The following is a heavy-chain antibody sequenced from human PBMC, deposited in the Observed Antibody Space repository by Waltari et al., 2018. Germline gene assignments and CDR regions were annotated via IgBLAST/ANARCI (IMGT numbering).Heavy chain of an antibody. D-gene: IGHD2-21*01. J-gene: IGHJ4*02. CDR3: TAGIPFDY. V-gene: IGHV3-15*01. CDR1: GFTFYSAW. Sequence: EVQLVESGGGLIKPGGSLRLSCTGSGFTFYSAWMSWVRQAQGVGLEWIGRIKSNSDGGTTDYAAPVKGRFTLSRDDSKSTVYLQMNGLKVDDTAVYFCTAGIPFDYWGQGALVTVSS. CDR2: IKSNSDGGTT.